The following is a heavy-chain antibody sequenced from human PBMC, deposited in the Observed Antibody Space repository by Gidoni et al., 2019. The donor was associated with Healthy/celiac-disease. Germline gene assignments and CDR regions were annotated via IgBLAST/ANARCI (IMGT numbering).Heavy chain of an antibody. CDR3: ARRQYYYDSSGYYYLKYPRPFDD. CDR1: GGSFSGYY. D-gene: IGHD3-22*01. J-gene: IGHJ4*02. V-gene: IGHV4-34*01. CDR2: INHSGST. Sequence: QVQLHQSGAGLFKPSETLSLPCAVYGGSFSGYYWSWIRQPPGKGLEWIGEINHSGSTNYNPSLKSRVTISVDTSKNQFSLKLSSVTAADTAVYYCARRQYYYDSSGYYYLKYPRPFDDWGQGTLVTVSS.